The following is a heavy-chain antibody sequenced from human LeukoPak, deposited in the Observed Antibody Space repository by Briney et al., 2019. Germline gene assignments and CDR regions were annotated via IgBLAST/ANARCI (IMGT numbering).Heavy chain of an antibody. Sequence: GGSLRLSCAAPGFTFSSYAMRWVRQAPGKGLEWVAVISYDGSNKYYADSVKGRFTISRDNSKNTLYLQMNSLRAEDTAVYYCARSKLNLAVAGRFDYWGQGTLVTVSS. CDR1: GFTFSSYA. J-gene: IGHJ4*02. V-gene: IGHV3-30-3*01. CDR2: ISYDGSNK. D-gene: IGHD6-19*01. CDR3: ARSKLNLAVAGRFDY.